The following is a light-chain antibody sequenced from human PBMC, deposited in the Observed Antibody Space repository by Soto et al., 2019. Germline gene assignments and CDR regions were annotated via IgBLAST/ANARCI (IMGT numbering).Light chain of an antibody. CDR1: QSVSSQ. CDR2: DAS. CDR3: QQRSDWPLST. J-gene: IGKJ4*01. V-gene: IGKV3-11*01. Sequence: IVLAQSPATLSLSPGERATLSCRASQSVSSQLAWYQQKPGQAPRLLIYDASSRATGIPARFGGSGSVTGFTLAITTLVPEGCAVYYCQQRSDWPLSTFGGRTYVYIK.